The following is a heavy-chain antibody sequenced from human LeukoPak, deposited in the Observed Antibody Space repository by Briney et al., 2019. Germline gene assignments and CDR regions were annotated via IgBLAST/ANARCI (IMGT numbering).Heavy chain of an antibody. Sequence: ASVKVSCKASGYIFTNYGISWVRQAPGQGLEWMGWISAYNGNTNYAQKLQDGVTMTTDTSTSTAYMELRSLRSDDTAVYYCARENPGFSYGGDYWGQGTLVTVSS. CDR3: ARENPGFSYGGDY. J-gene: IGHJ4*02. CDR1: GYIFTNYG. D-gene: IGHD5-18*01. V-gene: IGHV1-18*01. CDR2: ISAYNGNT.